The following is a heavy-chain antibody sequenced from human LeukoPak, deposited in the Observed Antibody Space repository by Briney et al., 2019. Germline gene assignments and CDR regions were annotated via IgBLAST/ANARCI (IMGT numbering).Heavy chain of an antibody. J-gene: IGHJ5*02. CDR3: ARDGSPYGVVILNWFDP. D-gene: IGHD3-3*01. V-gene: IGHV1-2*06. CDR2: INPNSGGT. CDR1: GYTFTGYY. Sequence: ASVKVSCKASGYTFTGYYMHWVRQAPGQGLEWMGRINPNSGGTNYAQKFQGRVTMTRDTSISTAYMELSRLRSDDTAVYYCARDGSPYGVVILNWFDPWGQGTLVTVSS.